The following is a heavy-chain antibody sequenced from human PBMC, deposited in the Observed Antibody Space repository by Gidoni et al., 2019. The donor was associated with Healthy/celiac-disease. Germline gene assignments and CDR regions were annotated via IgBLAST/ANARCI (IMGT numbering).Heavy chain of an antibody. D-gene: IGHD1-26*01. V-gene: IGHV1-46*01. CDR3: ARASKSYSGSYFGLRYFDL. Sequence: QVPLVQSGAEVKKPGASVKVSCKASGYTFTSYYMHWVRQAPGHGLEWMGIINPSGGSTSYEQKFQGRVTMTRDTSTSTVYMELSSLRSEDTAVYYCARASKSYSGSYFGLRYFDLWGRGTLVTVSS. J-gene: IGHJ2*01. CDR1: GYTFTSYY. CDR2: INPSGGST.